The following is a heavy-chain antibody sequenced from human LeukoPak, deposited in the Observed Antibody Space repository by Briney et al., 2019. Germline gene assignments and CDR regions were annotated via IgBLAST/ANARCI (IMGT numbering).Heavy chain of an antibody. CDR3: ARKGEGLLSGLDP. J-gene: IGHJ5*02. CDR1: GGSFSGYY. D-gene: IGHD2/OR15-2a*01. V-gene: IGHV4-34*01. Sequence: SETLSLTCAVYGGSFSGYYWSWIRQPPGKGLEWIGEINHSGSTNYNPSLKSRVTISVDTSKNQFSLKLSSVTAADTAVYYCARKGEGLLSGLDPWGQGTLVTVSS. CDR2: INHSGST.